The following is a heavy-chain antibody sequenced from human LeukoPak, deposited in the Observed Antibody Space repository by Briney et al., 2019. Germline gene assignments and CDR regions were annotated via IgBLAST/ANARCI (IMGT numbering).Heavy chain of an antibody. D-gene: IGHD2-15*01. CDR2: ISYDGSNK. CDR3: ARGTVYCSGGSCYRKDWFDP. CDR1: GFTFSSYA. J-gene: IGHJ5*02. Sequence: GGSLRLSCAASGFTFSSYAMHWVRQAPGKGLEWVAVISYDGSNKYYADSVKGRFTISRDNSKNTLYPEMNRLRAEDTAVYYCARGTVYCSGGSCYRKDWFDPWGQGTLVTVSS. V-gene: IGHV3-30*04.